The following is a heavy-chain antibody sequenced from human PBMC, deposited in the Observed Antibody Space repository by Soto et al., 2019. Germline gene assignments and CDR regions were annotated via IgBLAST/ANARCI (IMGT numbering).Heavy chain of an antibody. CDR2: ISGSDGST. Sequence: EVQLLESGGGLVQPGGSLRLSCAASGFIFSSYAMSWVRQAPGKGLEWVSAISGSDGSTYYADSVKGRFTISRDNSKNTLYLQMNSLRAEDTAVYYCAKGVCSGGSCQPDYWGQGTLVTVSS. J-gene: IGHJ4*02. V-gene: IGHV3-23*01. CDR1: GFIFSSYA. D-gene: IGHD2-15*01. CDR3: AKGVCSGGSCQPDY.